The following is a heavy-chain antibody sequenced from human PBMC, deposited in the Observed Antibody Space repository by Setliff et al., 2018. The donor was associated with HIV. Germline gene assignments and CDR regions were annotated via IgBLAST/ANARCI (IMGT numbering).Heavy chain of an antibody. J-gene: IGHJ4*02. CDR2: ISGSGTTT. CDR3: AKVMTLWFGASDS. CDR1: GFTFDDYA. Sequence: SCAASGFTFDDYAVTWVRQAPGKGLDYVSAISGSGTTTYYADSVRGRFTISRDNSTNTVYLQMHSLRAEDTALYYCAKVMTLWFGASDSWGQGTRVTVSS. D-gene: IGHD3-10*01. V-gene: IGHV3-23*01.